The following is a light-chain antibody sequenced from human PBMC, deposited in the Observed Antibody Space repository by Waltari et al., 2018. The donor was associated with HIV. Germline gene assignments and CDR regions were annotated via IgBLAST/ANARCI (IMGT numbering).Light chain of an antibody. J-gene: IGLJ1*01. V-gene: IGLV2-14*01. CDR2: DVT. CDR3: SSYTSSSTYV. Sequence: QSALTQPASVSGSPGQSITISCTGTSSDIGGYNHVSWYQQHPGKVPQLILYDVTIRPSGVSYRFSGSKSGNTASLTISGLQAEDEADYYCSSYTSSSTYVFGTGTKVTVL. CDR1: SSDIGGYNH.